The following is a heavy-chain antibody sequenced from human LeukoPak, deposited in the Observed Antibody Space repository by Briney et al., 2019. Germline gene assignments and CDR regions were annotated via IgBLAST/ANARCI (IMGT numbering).Heavy chain of an antibody. V-gene: IGHV1-69*06. D-gene: IGHD6-13*01. CDR2: IIPIFGTA. CDR3: ASPRGAAAAFDY. J-gene: IGHJ4*02. CDR1: GGTFSSYA. Sequence: SVKVSCKASGGTFSSYAISWVRQAPGQGLEWMGGIIPIFGTANYAQKFQGRVTITADKSTSTAYMELSSLRSEDTAVYYCASPRGAAAAFDYWGQGTLVTVSS.